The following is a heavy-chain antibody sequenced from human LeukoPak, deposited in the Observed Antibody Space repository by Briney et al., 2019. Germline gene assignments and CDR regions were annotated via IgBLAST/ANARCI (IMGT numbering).Heavy chain of an antibody. J-gene: IGHJ6*03. CDR1: GASISSGTYY. CDR3: ASRGFASGYCSRNSCYDYYFYYMDV. Sequence: TSQTLSLTCTVSGASISSGTYYFPWIRQPAGKGLEWIGRIYSGGSTYYNPSLKSRVTISLDTSKNQFSLKLSSVTAADTAVYYCASRGFASGYCSRNSCYDYYFYYMDVWGKGTTVTVSS. V-gene: IGHV4-61*02. D-gene: IGHD2-2*03. CDR2: IYSGGST.